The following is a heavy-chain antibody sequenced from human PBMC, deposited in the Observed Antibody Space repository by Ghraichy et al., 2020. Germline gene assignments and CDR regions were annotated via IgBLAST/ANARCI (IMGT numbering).Heavy chain of an antibody. D-gene: IGHD3-16*02. CDR3: AVTLWDDYVWGSYRPFDY. V-gene: IGHV1-18*04. J-gene: IGHJ4*02. CDR1: GYTFTSYG. Sequence: ASVKVSCKASGYTFTSYGISWVRQAPGQGLEWMGWISAYNGNTNYAQKLQGRVTMTTDTSTSTAYMELRSLRSDDTAVYYCAVTLWDDYVWGSYRPFDYWGQGTLVTVSS. CDR2: ISAYNGNT.